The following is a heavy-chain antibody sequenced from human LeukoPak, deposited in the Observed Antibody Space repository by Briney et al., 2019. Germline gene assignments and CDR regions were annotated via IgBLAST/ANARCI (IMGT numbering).Heavy chain of an antibody. D-gene: IGHD3-9*01. Sequence: GGSLRLSCAASGFTFSSYGMHWVRQAPGKGLEWVAVISYDGSNKYYADSVKGRFTISRDNSKNTPYLQMNSLRAEDTAVYYCAKANYDILTGYLNYDAFDIWGQGTMVTVSS. J-gene: IGHJ3*02. CDR2: ISYDGSNK. V-gene: IGHV3-30*18. CDR3: AKANYDILTGYLNYDAFDI. CDR1: GFTFSSYG.